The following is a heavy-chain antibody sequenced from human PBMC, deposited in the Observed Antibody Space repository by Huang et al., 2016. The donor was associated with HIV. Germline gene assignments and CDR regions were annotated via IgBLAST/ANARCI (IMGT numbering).Heavy chain of an antibody. J-gene: IGHJ5*02. V-gene: IGHV3-30*02. D-gene: IGHD3-16*01. CDR2: IRYDGSNR. Sequence: QVQLVESGGGVVQPGGSLRLSCAASGFNVSNYGMHWVRQAPGKGLGWVEFIRYDGSNRFDADFVKGRFTVSRENSDNTLFLQMKSLRPEDTALYYCAKDSWGGVAVSWGQGTLVIVSS. CDR3: AKDSWGGVAVS. CDR1: GFNVSNYG.